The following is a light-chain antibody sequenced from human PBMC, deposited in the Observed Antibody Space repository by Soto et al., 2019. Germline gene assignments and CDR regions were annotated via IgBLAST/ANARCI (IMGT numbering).Light chain of an antibody. CDR2: GAS. Sequence: EIVMTQSPATLSVSPGEGATLSCRASQSVGNNLAWYQQKPGQAPRLLIYGASTRATGVPARFSGSGSGTEFTLTISSLQSEDFAVYYCQQYNFWPGYTFGQGTKLQIK. CDR3: QQYNFWPGYT. CDR1: QSVGNN. J-gene: IGKJ2*01. V-gene: IGKV3-15*01.